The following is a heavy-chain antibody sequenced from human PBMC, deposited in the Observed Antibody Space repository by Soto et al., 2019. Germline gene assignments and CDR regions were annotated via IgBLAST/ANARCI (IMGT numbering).Heavy chain of an antibody. CDR1: GGSISSSSYY. CDR3: ASERNLPNSSRVGGYYYYGMDV. D-gene: IGHD6-13*01. J-gene: IGHJ6*02. Sequence: PSETLSLTCTVSGGSISSSSYYWGWIRQPPGKGLEWIGSIYYSGSTYYNPSLKSRVTISVDTSKNQFSLKLSSVTAADTAVYYCASERNLPNSSRVGGYYYYGMDVWGQGTTVTVSS. V-gene: IGHV4-39*07. CDR2: IYYSGST.